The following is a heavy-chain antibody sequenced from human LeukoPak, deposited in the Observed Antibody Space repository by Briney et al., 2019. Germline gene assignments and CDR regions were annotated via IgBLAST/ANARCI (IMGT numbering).Heavy chain of an antibody. V-gene: IGHV3-23*01. J-gene: IGHJ4*02. CDR3: AKDLYYDSSGYYYDGIDY. Sequence: ETLSLTCAVYGGSFSGYYWTWIRQPPGKGLEWVSAISGSGGSTYYADSVKGRFTISRDNSKNTLYLQMNSLRAEDTAVYYCAKDLYYDSSGYYYDGIDYWGQGTLVTVSS. CDR2: ISGSGGST. CDR1: GGSFSGYY. D-gene: IGHD3-22*01.